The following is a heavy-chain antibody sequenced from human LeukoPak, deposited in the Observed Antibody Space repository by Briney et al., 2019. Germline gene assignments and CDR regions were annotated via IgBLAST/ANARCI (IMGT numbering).Heavy chain of an antibody. J-gene: IGHJ4*02. CDR1: GFTFSSYA. Sequence: PGGSLRLSCSASGFTFSSYAMHWVRQAPGKGLEYVSAISSNGATTYYADSVKGRFTISRDNSKNTLHFQMSSLRPGDTAVYYCVKIVMAGGYFDYWGQGTLVTVSS. V-gene: IGHV3-64*05. CDR3: VKIVMAGGYFDY. D-gene: IGHD3-16*01. CDR2: ISSNGATT.